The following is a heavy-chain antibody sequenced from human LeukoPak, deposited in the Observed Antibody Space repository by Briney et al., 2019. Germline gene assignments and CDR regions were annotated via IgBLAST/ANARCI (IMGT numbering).Heavy chain of an antibody. Sequence: GGSLRLSCVASGFTFSSHAMAWVRQAPGKGLEWVSAIGGRCGSTYYADSGKGRFTISRDNSKNTLYLQMNSLRAEDTALYYCARDPGVVAFHYFDFWGQGTLVTVSS. J-gene: IGHJ4*02. CDR1: GFTFSSHA. CDR2: IGGRCGST. CDR3: ARDPGVVAFHYFDF. D-gene: IGHD3-3*01. V-gene: IGHV3-23*01.